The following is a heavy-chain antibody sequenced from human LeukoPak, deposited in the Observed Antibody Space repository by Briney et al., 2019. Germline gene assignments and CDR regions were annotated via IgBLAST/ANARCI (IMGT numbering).Heavy chain of an antibody. D-gene: IGHD6-13*01. J-gene: IGHJ4*02. CDR1: GFTFSSYS. V-gene: IGHV3-21*04. Sequence: GGSLRLSCAASGFTFSSYSMNWVRQAPGKGLEWVSSISSSSSYIYYADSVKGRFTISRDNSKNTLYLQMNSLIAEDTAVYYCATSFGPVIAAAGTGADWGQGTLVTVSS. CDR2: ISSSSSYI. CDR3: ATSFGPVIAAAGTGAD.